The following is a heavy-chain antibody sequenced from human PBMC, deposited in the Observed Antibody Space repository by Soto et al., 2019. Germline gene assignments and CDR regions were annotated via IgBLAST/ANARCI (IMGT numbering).Heavy chain of an antibody. Sequence: SETLSLTXTVSGGSISRYYWRWIRQPPGKGLEWIGSIYNSGSTDYNPSLQSRVIISVDTPKNQFSLKLSSVTAADTAVYYCAVGDTTLXXLXYSGMDVWGQGTTVTVSS. V-gene: IGHV4-59*05. CDR2: IYNSGST. D-gene: IGHD1-1*01. CDR1: GGSISRYY. CDR3: AVGDTTLXXLXYSGMDV. J-gene: IGHJ6*02.